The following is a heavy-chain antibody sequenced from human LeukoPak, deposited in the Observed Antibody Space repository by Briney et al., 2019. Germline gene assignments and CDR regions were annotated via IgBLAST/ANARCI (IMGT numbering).Heavy chain of an antibody. CDR1: GFTFSDFW. V-gene: IGHV3-7*01. CDR3: PKGRSNHY. Sequence: GGSLRLSCAASGFTFSDFWMDWVRQAPGKGLVWVANINQDGNENYYVDSVKGRFTISRDNAKNSLYLQMNSLRAEDTAVYYCPKGRSNHYWGQGTLVTVST. D-gene: IGHD4-11*01. J-gene: IGHJ4*02. CDR2: INQDGNEN.